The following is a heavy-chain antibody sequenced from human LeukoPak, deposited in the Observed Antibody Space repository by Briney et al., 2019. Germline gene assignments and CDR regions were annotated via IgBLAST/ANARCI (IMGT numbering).Heavy chain of an antibody. V-gene: IGHV3-74*01. CDR1: GFTFDDYT. J-gene: IGHJ4*02. D-gene: IGHD3-10*01. Sequence: PGGSLRLSCAASGFTFDDYTMHWVRQAPGKGLEWVSRIKSDGSSTTYADSVKGRFTISRDNAKNTLYLQMNSLRAEDTAVYYCATNYYGSGPDHWGQGTLVTVSS. CDR3: ATNYYGSGPDH. CDR2: IKSDGSST.